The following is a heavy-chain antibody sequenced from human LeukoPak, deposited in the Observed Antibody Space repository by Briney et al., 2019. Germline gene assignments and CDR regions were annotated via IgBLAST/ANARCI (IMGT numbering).Heavy chain of an antibody. J-gene: IGHJ6*04. CDR3: AELGITMIGGV. CDR1: GFNFYIYT. D-gene: IGHD3-10*02. V-gene: IGHV3-21*01. Sequence: GGSLRLSCAASGFNFYIYTLNWVRQAPGKGPEWVSSISGDSSEIFYRDSLKGRFTISRDNAKNSLYLQMNSLRAEDTAVYYCAELGITMIGGVWGKGTTVTISS. CDR2: ISGDSSEI.